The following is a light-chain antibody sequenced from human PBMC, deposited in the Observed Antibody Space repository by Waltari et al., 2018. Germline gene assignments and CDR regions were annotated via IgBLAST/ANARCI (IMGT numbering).Light chain of an antibody. V-gene: IGKV4-1*01. CDR1: QSVLYSSNNKNY. J-gene: IGKJ4*01. CDR3: QQYYSTPLT. CDR2: WAS. Sequence: DIVMTQSPDSLAVSLGERATINCKSSQSVLYSSNNKNYLAWYQQKPGKPPKLIIDWASSRESGVPDRFSGSGSGTDFTLTISSLQAEDVAVYYCQQYYSTPLTFGGGTKVEIK.